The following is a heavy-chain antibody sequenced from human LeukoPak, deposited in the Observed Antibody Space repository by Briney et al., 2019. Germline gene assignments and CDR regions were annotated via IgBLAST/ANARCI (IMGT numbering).Heavy chain of an antibody. D-gene: IGHD1-26*01. Sequence: SETLSLTCNISGGSIGSYYWSWIRQSPGMGLEWIGYIYYSGSTNYNPSLKSRVIISVDTSKNQFSLNLSSVTAADTAVYYCARSSWSYDGHFDSWGQGTLVTVSS. CDR1: GGSIGSYY. V-gene: IGHV4-59*01. CDR3: ARSSWSYDGHFDS. CDR2: IYYSGST. J-gene: IGHJ4*02.